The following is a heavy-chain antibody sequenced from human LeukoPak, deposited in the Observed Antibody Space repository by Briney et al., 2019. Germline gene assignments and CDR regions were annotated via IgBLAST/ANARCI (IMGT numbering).Heavy chain of an antibody. CDR1: GFTVSSNY. CDR3: ARVHTVDGYYYYGMDV. Sequence: GGSLRLSCAASGFTVSSNYMSWVRQAPGKGLEWVSVIYSGGSTYYADSVKGRFTISRDNSKNTLYLQMNSLRAEDTAVYYCARVHTVDGYYYYGMDVWGQGTTVTVSS. CDR2: IYSGGST. V-gene: IGHV3-53*01. J-gene: IGHJ6*02. D-gene: IGHD4-17*01.